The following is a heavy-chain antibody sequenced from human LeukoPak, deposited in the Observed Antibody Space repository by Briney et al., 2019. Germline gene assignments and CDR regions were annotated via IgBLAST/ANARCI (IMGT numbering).Heavy chain of an antibody. CDR1: GGTISSYY. J-gene: IGHJ4*02. CDR3: ARWYSSGWAFDY. CDR2: IHYSRST. V-gene: IGHV4-59*08. Sequence: PSETLSLTCTVSGGTISSYYWNWIRQPPGKGLEWIGYIHYSRSTKYNPSLKSRVTISVDTSKNQFSLKLSSVTAADTAVYYCARWYSSGWAFDYWGQGTLVTVSS. D-gene: IGHD6-19*01.